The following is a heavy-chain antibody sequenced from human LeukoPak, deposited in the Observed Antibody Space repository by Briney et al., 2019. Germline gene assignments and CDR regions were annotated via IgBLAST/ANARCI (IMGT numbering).Heavy chain of an antibody. J-gene: IGHJ3*02. CDR3: ARATLNTRNAFDM. Sequence: GGSLRLSCAASKFTFSSYWMHWVRQAPGKGLVWVSRIKSDGSTTYYADSVKGRFTISRDNAKNTLYLQMDSLRAEDTAVYYCARATLNTRNAFDMWGQGTMVTVSS. CDR2: IKSDGSTT. CDR1: KFTFSSYW. D-gene: IGHD2-15*01. V-gene: IGHV3-74*01.